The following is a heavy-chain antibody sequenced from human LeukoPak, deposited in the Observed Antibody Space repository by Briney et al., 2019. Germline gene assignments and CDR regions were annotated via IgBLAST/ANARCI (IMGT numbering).Heavy chain of an antibody. J-gene: IGHJ4*02. CDR2: ISYDGSNK. D-gene: IGHD3-9*01. Sequence: GGSLRLSCAASGFTVSSNYMSWVRQAPGKGLEWVAVISYDGSNKYYADSVKGRFTISRDNSKNTLYLQMNSLRAEDTAVYYCASLTGPNPALAFDYWGQGTLVTVSS. V-gene: IGHV3-30-3*01. CDR1: GFTVSSNY. CDR3: ASLTGPNPALAFDY.